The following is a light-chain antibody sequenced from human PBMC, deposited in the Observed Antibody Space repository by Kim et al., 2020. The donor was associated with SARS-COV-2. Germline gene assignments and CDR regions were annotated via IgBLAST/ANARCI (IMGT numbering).Light chain of an antibody. CDR3: VAWDDSLNGSV. V-gene: IGLV1-44*01. CDR1: RSNIGRNV. CDR2: SND. J-gene: IGLJ3*02. Sequence: GQRVTISCSGGRSNIGRNVDNWCQQLPGTAPKLLIYSNDYRPSGVPARFSGSKSGTSASLAISGLQSEDEADYYCVAWDDSLNGSVFGGGTKVTVL.